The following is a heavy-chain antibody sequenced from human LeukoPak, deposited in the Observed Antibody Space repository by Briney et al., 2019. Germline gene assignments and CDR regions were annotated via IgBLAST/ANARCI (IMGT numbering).Heavy chain of an antibody. Sequence: PSETLSLTCTVSGGSISSYYWSWIRQPPVKGLEWIGYIYYSGSTNYNPSLKSRVTISVDTSKNQFSLKLSSVTAADTAVYYCARRNSSGWYDWYFDLWGRGTLVTVSS. CDR3: ARRNSSGWYDWYFDL. J-gene: IGHJ2*01. CDR1: GGSISSYY. CDR2: IYYSGST. V-gene: IGHV4-59*01. D-gene: IGHD6-19*01.